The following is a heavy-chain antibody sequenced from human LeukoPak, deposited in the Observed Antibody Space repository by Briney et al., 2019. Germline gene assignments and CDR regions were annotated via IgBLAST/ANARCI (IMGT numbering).Heavy chain of an antibody. D-gene: IGHD6-19*01. CDR2: ISSRGTTI. V-gene: IGHV3-48*03. CDR3: ARALNSGWYYFDY. J-gene: IGHJ4*02. Sequence: GGSLRLSCAASGFTFSSYEMNWVRQAPGKGLEWVSYISSRGTTIYYADSVKGRFTISRGNAKNSPYLQMNSLRAEDTAVYYCARALNSGWYYFDYWGQGTLVTVSS. CDR1: GFTFSSYE.